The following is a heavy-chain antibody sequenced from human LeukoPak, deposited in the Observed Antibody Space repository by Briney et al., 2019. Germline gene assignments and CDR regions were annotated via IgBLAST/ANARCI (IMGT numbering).Heavy chain of an antibody. Sequence: GGSLRLSCAASGFTFSSYAMSWVRQAPGKGLEWASAISGSGGSTYYADSVKGRFTISRDNSKNTLYLQMNSLRAEDTAVYYCAKTARKYYYDSSGYLDYWGQGTLVTVSS. CDR1: GFTFSSYA. J-gene: IGHJ4*02. V-gene: IGHV3-23*01. CDR3: AKTARKYYYDSSGYLDY. CDR2: ISGSGGST. D-gene: IGHD3-22*01.